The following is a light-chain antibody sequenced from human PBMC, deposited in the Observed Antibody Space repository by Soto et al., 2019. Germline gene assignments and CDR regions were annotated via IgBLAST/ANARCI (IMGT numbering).Light chain of an antibody. CDR3: QKYNSAPWT. V-gene: IGKV1-5*03. Sequence: DIQMTQSPSTLSGSVGDRVTITCLASQTISSWLAWYQQKPGKAPKLLIYKASTLESGVPSRFSGSGSGTEFTLTISSLQPEDVATYYCQKYNSAPWTFGQGTKVDIK. CDR1: QTISSW. CDR2: KAS. J-gene: IGKJ1*01.